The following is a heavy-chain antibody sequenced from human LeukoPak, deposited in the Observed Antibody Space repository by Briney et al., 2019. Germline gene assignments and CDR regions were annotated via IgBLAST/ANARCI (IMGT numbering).Heavy chain of an antibody. CDR3: ARGWNTTPRSGFDI. D-gene: IGHD1/OR15-1a*01. Sequence: GGSLRLSCAASGFTFSSYWMSWVRQAPGKGLEWVANIKQDGSEKYYVDSVKGRFTISRDNVKNTLFLQMNSLGAEDTALYYCARGWNTTPRSGFDIWGLGTMVTVSS. J-gene: IGHJ3*02. CDR1: GFTFSSYW. V-gene: IGHV3-7*01. CDR2: IKQDGSEK.